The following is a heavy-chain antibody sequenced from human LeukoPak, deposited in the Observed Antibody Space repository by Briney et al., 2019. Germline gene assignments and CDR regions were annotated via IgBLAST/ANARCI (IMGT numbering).Heavy chain of an antibody. Sequence: GGSLRLSCAASGFTFSSYEMNWVRQAPGKGLEWVSYISSSGGTIYYADSVKGRFTISRDNAENSLYLQMNSLRAEDTAVYYCARAVLYYYYGMDVWGQGTTVTVSS. CDR1: GFTFSSYE. J-gene: IGHJ6*02. CDR3: ARAVLYYYYGMDV. CDR2: ISSSGGTI. V-gene: IGHV3-48*03.